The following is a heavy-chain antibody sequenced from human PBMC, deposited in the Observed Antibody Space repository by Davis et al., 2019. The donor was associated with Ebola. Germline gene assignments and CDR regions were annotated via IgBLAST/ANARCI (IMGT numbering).Heavy chain of an antibody. CDR3: ARGRGTLDY. CDR1: GFTFSSYS. Sequence: LSLTCAASGFTFSSYSMNWVRQAPGKGLEWVSYISSSSSTIYYADSVRGRFSISRDNAKDSLHLQMDSLRDEDTAVYYCARGRGTLDYWGQGALVIVSS. V-gene: IGHV3-48*02. CDR2: ISSSSSTI. J-gene: IGHJ4*02.